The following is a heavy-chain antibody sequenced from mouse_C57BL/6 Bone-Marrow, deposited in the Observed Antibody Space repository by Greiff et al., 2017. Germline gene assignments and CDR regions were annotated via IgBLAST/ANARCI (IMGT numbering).Heavy chain of an antibody. Sequence: VQLQQSGGDLVKPGGSLKLSCAASGFTFSSYGMSWVRQTPDKRLEWVATLSSGGSYTYYPDSVKGRFTISRDNAKNTLYLQMSSLKSEDTAMYYCARRGFAYWGQGTLVTVSA. J-gene: IGHJ3*01. CDR3: ARRGFAY. V-gene: IGHV5-6*01. CDR2: LSSGGSYT. CDR1: GFTFSSYG.